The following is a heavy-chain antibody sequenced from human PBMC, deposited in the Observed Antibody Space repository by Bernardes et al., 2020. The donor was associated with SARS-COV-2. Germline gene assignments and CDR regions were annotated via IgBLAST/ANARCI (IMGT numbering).Heavy chain of an antibody. Sequence: SETLSLTCTVSGGSISSSSYYWGWIRQPPGKGLEWIGSIYYSGSTYYNPSLKSRVTISVDTSKNQFSLKLSSVTAADTAVYYCARRRGWLQNGYYFDYWGQGTLVTVSS. CDR1: GGSISSSSYY. D-gene: IGHD5-12*01. J-gene: IGHJ4*02. CDR3: ARRRGWLQNGYYFDY. CDR2: IYYSGST. V-gene: IGHV4-39*01.